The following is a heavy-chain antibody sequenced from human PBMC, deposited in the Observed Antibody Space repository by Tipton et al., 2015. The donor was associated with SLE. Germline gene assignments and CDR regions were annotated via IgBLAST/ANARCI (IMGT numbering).Heavy chain of an antibody. Sequence: RSLRLSCAASGFTFDDYAVHWVRQAPGKGLEWVSGISWNSGSIGYADSVKGRFTISRDNAKNSLYLQMNSLRAEDTAVYYCARRGTIFGVVITQCYFDYWGQGTLVTVSS. CDR2: ISWNSGSI. V-gene: IGHV3-9*01. J-gene: IGHJ4*02. D-gene: IGHD3-3*01. CDR3: ARRGTIFGVVITQCYFDY. CDR1: GFTFDDYA.